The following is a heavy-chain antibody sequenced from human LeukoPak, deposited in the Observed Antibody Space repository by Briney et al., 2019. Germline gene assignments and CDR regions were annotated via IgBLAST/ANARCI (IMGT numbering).Heavy chain of an antibody. D-gene: IGHD2-15*01. CDR2: IYYSGST. CDR3: ARPLSSCSGGSCYGY. J-gene: IGHJ4*02. Sequence: SETLSLTCTVSGGSISSYYWSWIRQPPGKGLEWIGYIYYSGSTNYNPSLKSRVTISVDTSKNQFSLKLSSVTAADTAVYYCARPLSSCSGGSCYGYWGQGTLVTVSS. CDR1: GGSISSYY. V-gene: IGHV4-59*08.